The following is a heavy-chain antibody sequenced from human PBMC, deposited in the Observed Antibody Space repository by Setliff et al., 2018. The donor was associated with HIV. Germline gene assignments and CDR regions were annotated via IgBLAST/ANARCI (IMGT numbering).Heavy chain of an antibody. D-gene: IGHD1-7*01. J-gene: IGHJ4*02. CDR1: AVTFISFW. V-gene: IGHV5-51*01. Sequence: GESLKISCKASAVTFISFWIGWVRQMPGKGLEWMGVINPSDSETRYSPSFQGQVTISADKSINTAYLQWSSLRASDTAMYYCLGNWGNWNSCSWGQGTLVTVSS. CDR3: LGNWGNWNSCS. CDR2: INPSDSET.